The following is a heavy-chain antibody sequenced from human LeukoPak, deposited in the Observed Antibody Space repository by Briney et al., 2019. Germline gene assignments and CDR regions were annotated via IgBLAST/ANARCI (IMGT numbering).Heavy chain of an antibody. CDR3: ARDGYYYDSSGYPHDAFDI. J-gene: IGHJ3*02. V-gene: IGHV1-18*01. CDR2: ISAYNGNT. CDR1: GYTFTSYG. D-gene: IGHD3-22*01. Sequence: GASVKVSCKASGYTFTSYGISWVRQAPGQGLEWMGWISAYNGNTNYAQKLQGRVTMTTDTSTSTAYMELRSLRSDDTAVYYCARDGYYYDSSGYPHDAFDIWGQGTMVPVSS.